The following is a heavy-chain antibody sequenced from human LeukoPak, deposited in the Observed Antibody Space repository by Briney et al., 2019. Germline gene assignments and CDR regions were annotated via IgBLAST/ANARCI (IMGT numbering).Heavy chain of an antibody. CDR1: GFTFDDYA. CDR2: TYCWGST. V-gene: IGHV3-53*01. Sequence: GGSLRLSCAASGFTFDDYAMHWVRQAPGKGLEWVSITYCWGSTYYAVSVRGGFTISRANSKNTVYLQIHSLRAEDTAVYYCATADSSGATYFAYSGQGTLVTVSS. J-gene: IGHJ4*02. D-gene: IGHD3-22*01. CDR3: ATADSSGATYFAY.